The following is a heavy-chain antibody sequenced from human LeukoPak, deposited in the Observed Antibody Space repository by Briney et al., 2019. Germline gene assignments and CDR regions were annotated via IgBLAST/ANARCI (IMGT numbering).Heavy chain of an antibody. CDR2: INWNGGST. J-gene: IGHJ4*02. CDR1: GFAFDDYG. V-gene: IGHV3-20*04. Sequence: PGGSLRLSCAAAGFAFDDYGMSWVGQAPGKGLEWGSGINWNGGSTGYADSVKGRFTISGDNAKNSLYLQMNSLRAEDTALYYCSREYLRYYDFWSGYTYWGQGTLVTVSS. D-gene: IGHD3-3*01. CDR3: SREYLRYYDFWSGYTY.